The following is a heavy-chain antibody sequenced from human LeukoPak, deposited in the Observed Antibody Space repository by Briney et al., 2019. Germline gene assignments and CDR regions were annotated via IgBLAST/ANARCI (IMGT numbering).Heavy chain of an antibody. CDR3: ARWGFCSGGSCYSTH. V-gene: IGHV3-21*01. J-gene: IGHJ4*02. CDR1: GFTFSRYS. D-gene: IGHD2-15*01. Sequence: PGGSLRLSCAASGFTFSRYSMNWVRQAPGKGLEWVSIISSSSSYIYYADSVKGRFTISRDNAKNSLYLQMNSLRAEDTAVYYCARWGFCSGGSCYSTHWGQGTLVTVSS. CDR2: ISSSSSYI.